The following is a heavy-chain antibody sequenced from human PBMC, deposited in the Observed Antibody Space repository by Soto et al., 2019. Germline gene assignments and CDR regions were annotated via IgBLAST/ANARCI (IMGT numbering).Heavy chain of an antibody. V-gene: IGHV1-18*01. CDR2: ISAYNGNK. J-gene: IGHJ4*02. Sequence: QVQLVQSGDEVKKPGASVKGSCKASDYTFTSYGISWMRQAPGQGLEWMGWISAYNGNKKYAQKLQGRVTMTTDTSTSTAYMELRSLRSDDTAVYYCARDIGQQLFDYWGQGTLVTVSS. CDR1: DYTFTSYG. CDR3: ARDIGQQLFDY. D-gene: IGHD6-13*01.